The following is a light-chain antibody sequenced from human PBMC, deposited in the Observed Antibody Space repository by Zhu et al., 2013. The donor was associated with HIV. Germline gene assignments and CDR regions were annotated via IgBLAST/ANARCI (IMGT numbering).Light chain of an antibody. J-gene: IGKJ2*03. CDR1: DSLLYVADGNTY. CDR3: MQGTHWPYS. Sequence: DIFLTQSPLSLSVSLGQPASISCKSTDSLLYVADGNTYLFWFHQRPGQSPRRLIYKLSNRDSGVPDRFSGSGSGTDFTLKISRVEADDVGVYYCMQGTHWPYSFGQGTKLEIK. V-gene: IGKV2-30*01. CDR2: KLS.